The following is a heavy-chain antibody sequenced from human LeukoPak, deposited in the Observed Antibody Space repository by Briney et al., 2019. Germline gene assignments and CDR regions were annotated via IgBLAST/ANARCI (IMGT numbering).Heavy chain of an antibody. J-gene: IGHJ4*02. D-gene: IGHD3-22*01. CDR3: ARDSYYYDSSGYLNY. Sequence: PGGSLRLSCAASGFTFDDYAMHWVRQAPGKGLEWVSGISWNSGSIGYADSVKGRFTISRDNAKNSLYLQMNSLRAEDTAVYYCARDSYYYDSSGYLNYWGQGTLVTVSS. CDR2: ISWNSGSI. CDR1: GFTFDDYA. V-gene: IGHV3-9*01.